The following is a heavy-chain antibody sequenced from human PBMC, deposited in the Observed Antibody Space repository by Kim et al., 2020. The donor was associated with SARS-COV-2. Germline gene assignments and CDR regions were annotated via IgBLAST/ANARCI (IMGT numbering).Heavy chain of an antibody. CDR3: ARDVDYIWGSYSYTGAFDI. CDR2: IYHSGNT. CDR1: GGSISSGGYS. J-gene: IGHJ3*02. V-gene: IGHV4-30-2*01. Sequence: SETLSLTCAVSGGSISSGGYSWTWIRLPPGKGLEWIGYIYHSGNTYYNPSLKSRVTISIDRSKNQFFLNLSSVTAADTAVYYCARDVDYIWGSYSYTGAFDIWGQRTMVTVSA. D-gene: IGHD3-16*02.